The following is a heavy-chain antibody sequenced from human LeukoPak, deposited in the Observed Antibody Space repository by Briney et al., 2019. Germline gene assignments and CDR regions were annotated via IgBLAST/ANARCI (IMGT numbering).Heavy chain of an antibody. CDR1: GYIFTYYF. J-gene: IGHJ6*03. CDR2: INPSGGST. Sequence: GASVKVSCKASGYIFTYYFIHWVRQAPGQGLEWMGIINPSGGSTNYAQKFQGRVTMTRDTPTSTVYMELSSLRSEDTAVYYCARNYRFALDYYYMDVWGKGTTVTISS. V-gene: IGHV1-46*01. D-gene: IGHD4-11*01. CDR3: ARNYRFALDYYYMDV.